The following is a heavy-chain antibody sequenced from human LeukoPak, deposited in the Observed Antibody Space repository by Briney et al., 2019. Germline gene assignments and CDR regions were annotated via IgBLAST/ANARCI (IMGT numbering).Heavy chain of an antibody. V-gene: IGHV3-21*01. D-gene: IGHD4-17*01. CDR2: ISSSSSYI. CDR3: ARIGGQTVTPYYFDY. Sequence: GGSLRLSCAASGFTFSSYSMNWVRQAPGKGLEWVSSISSSSSYIYYADSVKGRFTISRDNAKNSLYLQMNSLRAEDTAVYYCARIGGQTVTPYYFDYWGQGTLVTVSS. CDR1: GFTFSSYS. J-gene: IGHJ4*02.